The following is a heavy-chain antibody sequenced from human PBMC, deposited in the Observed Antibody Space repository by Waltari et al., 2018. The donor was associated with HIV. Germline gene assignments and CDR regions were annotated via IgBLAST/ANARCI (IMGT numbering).Heavy chain of an antibody. D-gene: IGHD4-4*01. CDR2: IYYSGGT. Sequence: QLQLQESGPGLVKPSETLSLTCPVPGGSISSSVYSWGWIRQPPGKGLEWLGSIYYSGGTYYNSSLKSRVTISVDTSKNQFSLRLTSATAADTAAYYCARLGHLLRGRSSDYRYGMDVWGQGTTVTVSS. J-gene: IGHJ6*02. V-gene: IGHV4-39*01. CDR3: ARLGHLLRGRSSDYRYGMDV. CDR1: GGSISSSVYS.